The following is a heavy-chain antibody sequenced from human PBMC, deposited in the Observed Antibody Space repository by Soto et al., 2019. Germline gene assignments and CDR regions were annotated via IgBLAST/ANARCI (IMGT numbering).Heavy chain of an antibody. CDR1: GGSISIFTYY. Sequence: SETLSLTCSVSGGSISIFTYYWGWIRQPPGKGLEWIGTVYYNENTYYNPSLKSRVTITVDTAKNQFSLNLRYVTAADTAMYFCARRERYYGSPGWLDPWGPGTLLTVSS. CDR2: VYYNENT. V-gene: IGHV4-39*01. D-gene: IGHD3-10*01. J-gene: IGHJ5*02. CDR3: ARRERYYGSPGWLDP.